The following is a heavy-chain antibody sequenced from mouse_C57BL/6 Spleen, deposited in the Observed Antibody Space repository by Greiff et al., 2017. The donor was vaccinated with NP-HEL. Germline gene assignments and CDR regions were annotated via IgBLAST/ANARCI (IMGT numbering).Heavy chain of an antibody. CDR3: TRIAQATCDY. J-gene: IGHJ2*01. CDR1: GYTFTDYE. V-gene: IGHV1-15*01. Sequence: QVQLQQSGAELVRPGASVTLSCKASGYTFTDYEMHWVKQTPVHGLEWIGAIDPETGGTAYNQKFKGKAILTADKSSSTAYMELRSLTSEDSAVYYSTRIAQATCDYWGQGTTLTVSS. CDR2: IDPETGGT. D-gene: IGHD3-2*02.